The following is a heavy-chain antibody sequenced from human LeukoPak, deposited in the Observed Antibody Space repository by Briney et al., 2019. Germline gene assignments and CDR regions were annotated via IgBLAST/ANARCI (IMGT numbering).Heavy chain of an antibody. CDR1: GFTFSDYY. D-gene: IGHD6-13*01. Sequence: GGSLRLSCAASGFTFSDYYTSWIRQAPGKGLEWVSYISSSSSYTNYADSVKGRFTISRDNAKNSLYLQMNSLRAEDTAVYYCARDHGIAAAGSIPFDYWGQGTLVTVSS. CDR3: ARDHGIAAAGSIPFDY. V-gene: IGHV3-11*06. J-gene: IGHJ4*02. CDR2: ISSSSSYT.